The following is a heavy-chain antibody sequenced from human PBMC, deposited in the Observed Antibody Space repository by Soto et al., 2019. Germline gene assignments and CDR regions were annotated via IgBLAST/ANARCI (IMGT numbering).Heavy chain of an antibody. Sequence: GASVKVSCKASGYTFTSYGISWVRQAPGQGLEWMGWISAYNGNTNYAQKLQGRVSMTTDTSSNTAYMELRSLRSDDTAMYYCARVGYYDSSGSRNYHYYGMNVWGQGTTVTVSS. CDR3: ARVGYYDSSGSRNYHYYGMNV. CDR1: GYTFTSYG. J-gene: IGHJ6*02. V-gene: IGHV1-18*01. D-gene: IGHD3-22*01. CDR2: ISAYNGNT.